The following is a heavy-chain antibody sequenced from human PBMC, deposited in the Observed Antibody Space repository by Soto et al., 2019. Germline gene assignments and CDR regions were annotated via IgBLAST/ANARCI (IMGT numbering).Heavy chain of an antibody. Sequence: QVQLVESGGGVAQPGRSLRLYCAVSGFTFSTYATHWVRQAPGKGLEWVAVISYDGSNKYYADSVKCRFTISRDNSKNPLYLQINSLRADDTAVYYCTTDHTGILGTTAFSYWGQGTLVTVSS. CDR1: GFTFSTYA. CDR3: TTDHTGILGTTAFSY. D-gene: IGHD1-26*01. J-gene: IGHJ4*02. V-gene: IGHV3-30-3*01. CDR2: ISYDGSNK.